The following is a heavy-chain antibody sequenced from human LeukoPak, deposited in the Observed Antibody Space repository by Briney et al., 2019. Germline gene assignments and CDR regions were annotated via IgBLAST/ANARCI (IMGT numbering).Heavy chain of an antibody. D-gene: IGHD6-13*01. CDR2: IYSGGST. Sequence: GGSLRLSCAASGFTVSSNYMSWVRQAPGKGLEWVSVIYSGGSTYYADSVKGRFTISRDNSKNTLYLQMNSLRAEDTAVYYCASEGQQQPRRYAFDIWGQGTMVTVSS. CDR3: ASEGQQQPRRYAFDI. J-gene: IGHJ3*02. V-gene: IGHV3-53*01. CDR1: GFTVSSNY.